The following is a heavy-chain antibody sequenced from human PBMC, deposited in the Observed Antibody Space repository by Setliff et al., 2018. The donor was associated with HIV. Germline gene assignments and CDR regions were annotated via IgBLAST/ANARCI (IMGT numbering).Heavy chain of an antibody. CDR1: GQSISGYY. V-gene: IGHV4-34*01. D-gene: IGHD6-19*01. CDR3: AKTPSSGWYSLYLDY. CDR2: INHGGDT. J-gene: IGHJ4*02. Sequence: SETLSLTCAVYGQSISGYYWSWIRQTPGKGLEWIGEINHGGDTNYNPSLKSRVTISVGSSYNHFSLKLSSVTAADTGVYYCAKTPSSGWYSLYLDYWGQGTLVTVSS.